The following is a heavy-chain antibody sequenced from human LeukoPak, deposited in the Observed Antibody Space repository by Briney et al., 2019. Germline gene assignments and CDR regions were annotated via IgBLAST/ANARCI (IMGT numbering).Heavy chain of an antibody. D-gene: IGHD3-10*01. V-gene: IGHV3-30*02. Sequence: GGSLRLSCAASGFTFSSCGMHWVRQAPGKGLEWVAFIRYDGSNKYYADSVKGRFTISRDNSKNTLYLHVNSLRAEDTAVYYCAKDQSILWFGEHVMDYWGQGTLVTVSS. CDR3: AKDQSILWFGEHVMDY. J-gene: IGHJ4*02. CDR2: IRYDGSNK. CDR1: GFTFSSCG.